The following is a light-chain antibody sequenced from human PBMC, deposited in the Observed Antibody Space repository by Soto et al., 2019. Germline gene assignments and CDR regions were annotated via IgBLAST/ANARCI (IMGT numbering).Light chain of an antibody. Sequence: EIVLTQSPGTLSLSPGERATLSCRASQSVSRDLLAWYQQKPGQAPRLVVSGASNRAADFPDRFSGSGSGTDFTLTVTRLEPEDVGVYYCQQDGESPITFGQGTRLDIK. CDR1: QSVSRDL. CDR2: GAS. V-gene: IGKV3-20*01. J-gene: IGKJ5*01. CDR3: QQDGESPIT.